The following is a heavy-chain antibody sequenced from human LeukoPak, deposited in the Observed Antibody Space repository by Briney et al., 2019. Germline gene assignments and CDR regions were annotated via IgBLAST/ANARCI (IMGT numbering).Heavy chain of an antibody. CDR3: ANRPGDPYYFDY. D-gene: IGHD7-27*01. J-gene: IGHJ4*02. Sequence: EWALTLSSTASGFTFSSSAMTSLRQPGGMGPERVSSIPYSNARTYYADSVKGRFTISRDNSKNALYMQMNSLRAEDTAVYYCANRPGDPYYFDYWGQGTLVTVSS. V-gene: IGHV3-23*01. CDR1: GFTFSSSA. CDR2: IPYSNART.